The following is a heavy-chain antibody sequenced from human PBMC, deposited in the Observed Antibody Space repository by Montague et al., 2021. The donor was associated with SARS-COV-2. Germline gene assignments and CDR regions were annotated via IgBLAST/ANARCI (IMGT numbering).Heavy chain of an antibody. CDR3: ATNERGAFDI. CDR1: GGTFSTYP. CDR2: IIPILGIA. Sequence: SVKVSCKASGGTFSTYPISWVRQAPGQGLEWMGRIIPILGIANYAQNFQGRVTITADKSTSTAYMELSSLRSEDTALYYRATNERGAFDIWGQGTMVTVSS. V-gene: IGHV1-69*02. D-gene: IGHD5-24*01. J-gene: IGHJ3*02.